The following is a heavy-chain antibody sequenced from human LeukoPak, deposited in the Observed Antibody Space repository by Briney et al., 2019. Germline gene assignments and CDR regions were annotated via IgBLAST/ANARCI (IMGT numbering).Heavy chain of an antibody. CDR2: INHSGST. D-gene: IGHD3-10*01. Sequence: PSETLSLTCTASGGSISSYYWSWIRQPPGKGLEWIGEINHSGSTNYNPSLKGRVTISVDTSKNQFSLKLSSVTAADTAVYYCARASLRIYGSGSYPQVYYYYGMDVWGQGTTVTVSS. J-gene: IGHJ6*02. V-gene: IGHV4-34*01. CDR3: ARASLRIYGSGSYPQVYYYYGMDV. CDR1: GGSISSYY.